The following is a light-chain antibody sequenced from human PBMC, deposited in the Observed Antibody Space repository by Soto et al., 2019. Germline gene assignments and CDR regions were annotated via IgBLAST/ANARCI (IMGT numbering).Light chain of an antibody. V-gene: IGKV4-1*01. CDR1: QSILYSSNNKNY. Sequence: DIVMTQSPDSLAVSLGERATINCKSSQSILYSSNNKNYLAWYQQKPGQRPKLLIYWASTRESGGPDRFSGSGSGTDFTLTISSLQTEDVAVYYCLQYYTTPEAFGQGTKVEIK. J-gene: IGKJ1*01. CDR2: WAS. CDR3: LQYYTTPEA.